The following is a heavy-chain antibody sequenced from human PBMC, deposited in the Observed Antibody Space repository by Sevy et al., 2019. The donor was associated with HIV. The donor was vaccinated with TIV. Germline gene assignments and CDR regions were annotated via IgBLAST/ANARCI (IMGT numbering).Heavy chain of an antibody. CDR1: GGSFSGYY. D-gene: IGHD2-2*01. CDR3: ARAVGYCSSTSCYPPRGGLPPPYYFDY. J-gene: IGHJ4*02. Sequence: SETLSLTCAVYGGSFSGYYWSWIRQPPGKGLEWLGEINHSGSTNYNPSLKSRVTISVDTSKNQFSLKLSSVTAADTAVYYCARAVGYCSSTSCYPPRGGLPPPYYFDYWGQGTLVTVSS. CDR2: INHSGST. V-gene: IGHV4-34*01.